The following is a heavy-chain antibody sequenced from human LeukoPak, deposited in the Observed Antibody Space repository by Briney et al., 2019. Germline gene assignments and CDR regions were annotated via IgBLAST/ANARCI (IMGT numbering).Heavy chain of an antibody. Sequence: GGSLRLSCAASGFIFSSYWMSWVRQAPGKGLEWVANIKQDGSEKYYVDSVKGRFTISRDNAKNSLYLQMNSLRAEDTAVYYCARACCSGGSCYLRYWGQGTLVTVSS. CDR3: ARACCSGGSCYLRY. D-gene: IGHD2-15*01. CDR2: IKQDGSEK. J-gene: IGHJ4*02. CDR1: GFIFSSYW. V-gene: IGHV3-7*04.